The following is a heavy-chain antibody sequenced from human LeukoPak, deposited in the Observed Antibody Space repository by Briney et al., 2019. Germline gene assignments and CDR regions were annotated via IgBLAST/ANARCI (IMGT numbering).Heavy chain of an antibody. Sequence: GASVKVSCKAPGYMFIGYYIHWVRQAPGQGLEWMGWINPNSGGTNYAQKFRGRVTMTRAPSINTAYMEVISLASDDTAVYYCARDSSITTPRGGFDIWGQGTKVTVSS. CDR1: GYMFIGYY. CDR3: ARDSSITTPRGGFDI. V-gene: IGHV1-2*02. CDR2: INPNSGGT. J-gene: IGHJ3*02. D-gene: IGHD3-22*01.